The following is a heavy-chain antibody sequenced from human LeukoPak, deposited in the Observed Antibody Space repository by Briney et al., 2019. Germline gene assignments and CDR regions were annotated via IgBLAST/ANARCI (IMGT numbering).Heavy chain of an antibody. CDR1: GGTFSSYA. D-gene: IGHD1-26*01. CDR3: ARDLGIVGAKGFDY. CDR2: IIPIFGTA. Sequence: GASVKVSCKASGGTFSSYAISWVRQAPGQGLEWMGGIIPIFGTANYAQKFQGRVTITADESTSTVYMELSSLRSEDTAVYYCARDLGIVGAKGFDYWGQGTLVTVSS. V-gene: IGHV1-69*13. J-gene: IGHJ4*02.